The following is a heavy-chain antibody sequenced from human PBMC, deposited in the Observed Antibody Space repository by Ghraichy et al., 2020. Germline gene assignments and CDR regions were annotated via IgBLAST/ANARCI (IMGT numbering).Heavy chain of an antibody. CDR1: GFTFSSYA. Sequence: GESLNISCAASGFTFSSYAMSWVRQAPGKGLEWVSAISGSGGSTYYADSVKGRFTISRDNSKNTLYLQMNSLRAEDTAVYYCAKDTTYYGGNSYDYWGQGTLVTVSS. CDR2: ISGSGGST. D-gene: IGHD4-23*01. V-gene: IGHV3-23*01. CDR3: AKDTTYYGGNSYDY. J-gene: IGHJ4*02.